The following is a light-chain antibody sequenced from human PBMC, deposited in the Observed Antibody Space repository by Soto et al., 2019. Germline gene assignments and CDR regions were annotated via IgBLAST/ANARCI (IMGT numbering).Light chain of an antibody. CDR2: AAS. Sequence: EMMMTQSPATLSVSPGERATLSCRASQSVGSNLAWYQQKPGQAPRLLIYAASTRATGIPARFSGSGSGTEFTLTISSLQSEDFAVYYCQQYNNWSFGQGTRLEIK. V-gene: IGKV3-15*01. J-gene: IGKJ5*01. CDR3: QQYNNWS. CDR1: QSVGSN.